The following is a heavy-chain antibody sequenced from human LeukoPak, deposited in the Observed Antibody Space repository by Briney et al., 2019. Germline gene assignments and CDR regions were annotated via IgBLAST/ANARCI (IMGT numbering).Heavy chain of an antibody. D-gene: IGHD3-22*01. CDR1: GFTFDEYA. CDR2: IYSGGST. V-gene: IGHV3-53*01. CDR3: ARSVDRYDSSGYYSA. Sequence: GGSLRLSCAASGFTFDEYAMHWVRQAPGKGLEWVSVIYSGGSTYYADSVKGRFTISRDNSKNTLYLQMNSLRAEDTAVYYCARSVDRYDSSGYYSAWGQGTLVTVSS. J-gene: IGHJ5*02.